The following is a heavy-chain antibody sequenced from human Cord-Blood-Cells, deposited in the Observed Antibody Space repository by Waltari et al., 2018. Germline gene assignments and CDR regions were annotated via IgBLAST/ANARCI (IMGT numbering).Heavy chain of an antibody. CDR3: ARGGGHSGYDYDY. J-gene: IGHJ4*02. Sequence: VQLQESGPGLVKPSETLSLTCTVSGYSISSGYYWGWIRQPPGKGLEWIGSIYHSGSTYCDPSLKSRVTITVDTSKNQFSLKLSSVTAADTAVYYCARGGGHSGYDYDYWGQGTLVTVSS. V-gene: IGHV4-38-2*02. CDR2: IYHSGST. CDR1: GYSISSGYY. D-gene: IGHD5-12*01.